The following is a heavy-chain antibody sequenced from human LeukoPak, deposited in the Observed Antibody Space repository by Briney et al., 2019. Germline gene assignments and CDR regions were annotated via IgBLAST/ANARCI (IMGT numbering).Heavy chain of an antibody. D-gene: IGHD3-3*01. CDR1: GGSISSYY. CDR3: ARGPVTIFGVVIIPDYFDY. Sequence: SETLTLTCTVSGGSISSYYWSWIRQPAGKGLEWIGRIYTSGSTNYNPSLKSRVTISVDKSKNQFSLKLSSVTAADTAVYYCARGPVTIFGVVIIPDYFDYWGQGTLVTVSS. J-gene: IGHJ4*02. V-gene: IGHV4-4*07. CDR2: IYTSGST.